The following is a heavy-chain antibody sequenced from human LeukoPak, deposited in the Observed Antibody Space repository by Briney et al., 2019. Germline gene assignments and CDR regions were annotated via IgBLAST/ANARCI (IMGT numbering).Heavy chain of an antibody. CDR2: ISAYNGNT. CDR3: AGDVRGGFNYYDSSGYYYFDY. V-gene: IGHV1-18*01. CDR1: GYTFTSYG. Sequence: GASVRVSCKASGYTFTSYGISWVRQAPGQGLEWMGWISAYNGNTNYAQKLQGRVTMTTDTSTSTAYMELRSLRSDDTAVYYCAGDVRGGFNYYDSSGYYYFDYWGQGTLVTVSS. D-gene: IGHD3-22*01. J-gene: IGHJ4*02.